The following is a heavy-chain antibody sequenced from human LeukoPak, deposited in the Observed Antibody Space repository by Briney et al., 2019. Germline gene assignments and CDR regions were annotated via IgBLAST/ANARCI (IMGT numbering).Heavy chain of an antibody. CDR1: GGSISSYY. V-gene: IGHV4-59*08. D-gene: IGHD6-13*01. J-gene: IGHJ6*02. Sequence: PSETLSLTCTVSGGSISSYYWSWIRQPPGKGLEWIGYIYYSGSTNYNPSLKSRVTISVDTSKNQFSLKLSSVTAADTAVYYCASSPPGIAGMDVWGQGTTVTVSS. CDR2: IYYSGST. CDR3: ASSPPGIAGMDV.